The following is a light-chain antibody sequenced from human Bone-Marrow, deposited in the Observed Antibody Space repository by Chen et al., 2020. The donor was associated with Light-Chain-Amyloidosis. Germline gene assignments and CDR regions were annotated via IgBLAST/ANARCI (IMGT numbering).Light chain of an antibody. J-gene: IGLJ2*01. CDR1: DLPTKY. CDR2: RDT. Sequence: SYELTQPPSVSVSPGQTARITCSGDDLPTKYAYWYQQKPGQAPVLVIHRDTERHSGISERFSGSSSGTPATLTISGVQAEDGADYHCQSADSSGTYEVIFGGGTKLTVL. CDR3: QSADSSGTYEVI. V-gene: IGLV3-25*03.